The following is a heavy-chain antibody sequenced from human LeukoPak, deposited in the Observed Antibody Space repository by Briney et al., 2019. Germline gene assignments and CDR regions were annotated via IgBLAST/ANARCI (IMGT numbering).Heavy chain of an antibody. CDR1: GGSISRSNW. J-gene: IGHJ2*01. Sequence: SETLSLTCAVSGGSISRSNWWSWVRQPPGKGLEWIGEIYHSGSTKYNPSLKSRVTISMDKSKNQFSLKLSSVTAADTAVYYCARQDYYDTGTWYFDLWGRGTLVTVSS. V-gene: IGHV4-4*02. CDR3: ARQDYYDTGTWYFDL. D-gene: IGHD3-22*01. CDR2: IYHSGST.